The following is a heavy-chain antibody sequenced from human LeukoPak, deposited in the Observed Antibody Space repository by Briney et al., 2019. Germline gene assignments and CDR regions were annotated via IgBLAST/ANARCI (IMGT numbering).Heavy chain of an antibody. Sequence: PGGSLRLSCAASGFTFSSYAMSWVRQAPGKGLEWVSAISGSGGSTYYADSVKGRFTISRDNSKNTLYLQMNSPRAEDTAVYYCAKDLWGSCSSTSCYDDAFDIWGQGTMVTVSS. CDR1: GFTFSSYA. J-gene: IGHJ3*02. CDR3: AKDLWGSCSSTSCYDDAFDI. V-gene: IGHV3-23*01. D-gene: IGHD2-2*01. CDR2: ISGSGGST.